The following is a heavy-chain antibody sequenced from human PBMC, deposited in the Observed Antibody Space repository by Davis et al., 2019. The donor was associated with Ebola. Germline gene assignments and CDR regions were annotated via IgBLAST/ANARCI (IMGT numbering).Heavy chain of an antibody. CDR2: INAGDGKI. CDR3: ARGRTVTGTRGLSWFDP. Sequence: AASVKVSCKASGGTFSSYAINWVRQAPGQRLEWMGWINAGDGKIIYSENFQGRLTITRDTSATTAYMELSSLRSEDTAAYYCARGRTVTGTRGLSWFDPWGQGALVTVSS. CDR1: GGTFSSYA. J-gene: IGHJ5*02. V-gene: IGHV1-3*01. D-gene: IGHD6-19*01.